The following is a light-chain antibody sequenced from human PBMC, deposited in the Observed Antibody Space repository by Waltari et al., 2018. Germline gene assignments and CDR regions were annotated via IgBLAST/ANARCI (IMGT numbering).Light chain of an antibody. J-gene: IGLJ2*01. CDR2: DVS. CDR3: SSYTSSHSKV. CDR1: SSDVGGYNY. Sequence: QSALTQPASVSGSPGQSITISCTGTSSDVGGYNYVPWHQQHPGKAPKLMIYDVSNRPSGVSNRFSGSKSGNTASLTISGLQAEDEADYYCSSYTSSHSKVFGGGTKLTVL. V-gene: IGLV2-14*01.